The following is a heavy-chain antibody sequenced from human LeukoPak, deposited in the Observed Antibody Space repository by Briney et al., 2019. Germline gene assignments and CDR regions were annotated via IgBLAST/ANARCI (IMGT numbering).Heavy chain of an antibody. D-gene: IGHD3-22*01. CDR2: IYYSGST. V-gene: IGHV4-59*01. Sequence: KPSETPSLTCTVSGGSINNYYWSWIRQPPGKGLEWIGYIYYSGSTSYNPSLKSRVTISVDTSKNQFSLKLSSVTAADTAVYYCVRDHYYDSSGYIFRHWGQGTLVTVSS. CDR3: VRDHYYDSSGYIFRH. J-gene: IGHJ1*01. CDR1: GGSINNYY.